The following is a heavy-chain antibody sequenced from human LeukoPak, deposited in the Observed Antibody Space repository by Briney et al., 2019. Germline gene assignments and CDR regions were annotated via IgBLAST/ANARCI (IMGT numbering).Heavy chain of an antibody. CDR2: IYYSGST. J-gene: IGHJ4*02. CDR1: GGSISSYY. D-gene: IGHD6-19*01. V-gene: IGHV4-59*12. Sequence: SETLSLTCTVSGGSISSYYWSWIRQPPGKGLEWIGYIYYSGSTNYNPSLKSRVTISVDTSKNQFSLKLSSVTAADTAVYYCARGTAVAGHPTYFDYWGQGTLVTVSS. CDR3: ARGTAVAGHPTYFDY.